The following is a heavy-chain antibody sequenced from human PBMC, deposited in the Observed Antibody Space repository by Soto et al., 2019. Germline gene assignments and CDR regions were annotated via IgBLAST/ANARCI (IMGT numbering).Heavy chain of an antibody. D-gene: IGHD3-10*01. CDR2: INAGNGNT. V-gene: IGHV1-3*01. CDR3: TMGLPLTMDY. J-gene: IGHJ4*02. CDR1: GYTFTSYA. Sequence: QVQLVQSGAEVKKPGASVKVSCKASGYTFTSYAMHWVRQAPGQRLEWMGWINAGNGNTKYSQRFQGRVTITRDTSASTAYMELSCLRSEDTSVSYCTMGLPLTMDYWGQGTLVTVSS.